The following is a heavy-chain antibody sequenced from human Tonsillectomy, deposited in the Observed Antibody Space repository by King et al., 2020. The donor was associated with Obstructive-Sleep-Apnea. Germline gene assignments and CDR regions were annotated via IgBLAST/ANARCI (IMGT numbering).Heavy chain of an antibody. CDR2: IYYSGST. D-gene: IGHD3-22*01. J-gene: IGHJ6*02. Sequence: QLQESGPGLVKPSQTLSLTCTVSGGSISSGGYYWSWIRQHPGKGLEWIGYIYYSGSTYYNPSLKSRVTISVDTSKNQFSLKLSSVTAADTAVYYCARGRGKNYYDSSGYPSLGYYYYYGMDVWGQGTTVTVSS. CDR3: ARGRGKNYYDSSGYPSLGYYYYYGMDV. CDR1: GGSISSGGYY. V-gene: IGHV4-31*03.